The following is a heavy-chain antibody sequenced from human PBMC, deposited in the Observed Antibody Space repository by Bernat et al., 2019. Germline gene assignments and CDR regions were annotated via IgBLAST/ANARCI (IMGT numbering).Heavy chain of an antibody. CDR2: ISSSSSTI. CDR3: ARDQAIGY. CDR1: GFSFSNYN. Sequence: EVQLVESGGGLVQPGGSLRLSCAVSGFSFSNYNIHWVRQAPGKGLEWVSYISSSSSTIYYADSVKDRFTISRDSAKNSLYLQMNSLRDEDTAVYYCARDQAIGYWGQGTLVTVSS. D-gene: IGHD3-10*01. V-gene: IGHV3-48*02. J-gene: IGHJ4*02.